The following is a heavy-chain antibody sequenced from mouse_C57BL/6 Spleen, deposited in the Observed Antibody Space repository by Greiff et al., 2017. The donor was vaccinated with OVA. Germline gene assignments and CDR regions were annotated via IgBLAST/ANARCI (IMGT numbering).Heavy chain of an antibody. V-gene: IGHV1-80*01. CDR3: ARRMVTTPFDY. J-gene: IGHJ2*01. CDR2: IYPGDGDT. CDR1: GYAFSSYW. Sequence: VQLQQSGAELVKPGASVKISCKASGYAFSSYWMNWVKQRPGKGLEWIGQIYPGDGDTNYNGKFKGKATLTADKSSSTAYMQLSSLTSEDSAVYFCARRMVTTPFDYWGQGTTLTVSS. D-gene: IGHD2-2*01.